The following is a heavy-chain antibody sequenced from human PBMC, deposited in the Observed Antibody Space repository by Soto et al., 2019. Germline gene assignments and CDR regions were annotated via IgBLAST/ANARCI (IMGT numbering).Heavy chain of an antibody. Sequence: QVQLVQSGAEVKKPGSSVKVSCKASGGTFSSYTISWVRQAPGQGLEWMGRIIPILGIANHAQKFQGRVTITADKSTSTAYMELSSLRSEDTAVYYCAVLLWFGELSFWGQGTLVTVSS. V-gene: IGHV1-69*02. CDR1: GGTFSSYT. D-gene: IGHD3-10*01. J-gene: IGHJ4*02. CDR3: AVLLWFGELSF. CDR2: IIPILGIA.